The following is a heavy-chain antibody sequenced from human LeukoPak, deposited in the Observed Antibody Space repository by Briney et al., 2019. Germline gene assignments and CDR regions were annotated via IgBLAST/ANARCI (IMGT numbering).Heavy chain of an antibody. D-gene: IGHD2-2*01. CDR2: INHSGST. J-gene: IGHJ3*02. Sequence: SETLSLTCAVYGGSFSGYYWSWIRQPPGKGLEWIGEINHSGSTNYNPSPKSRVTISVDTSKNQFSLKLSSVTAADTAVYYCASLWPYQLSAFDIWGQGTMVTVSS. CDR3: ASLWPYQLSAFDI. CDR1: GGSFSGYY. V-gene: IGHV4-34*01.